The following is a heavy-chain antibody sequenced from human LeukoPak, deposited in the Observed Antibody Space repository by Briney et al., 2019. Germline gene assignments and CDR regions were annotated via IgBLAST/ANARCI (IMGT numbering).Heavy chain of an antibody. CDR3: ARGGMVATLVYFDY. D-gene: IGHD5-12*01. CDR1: GGSFSGYY. V-gene: IGHV4-34*01. Sequence: PSETLSLTCAVYGGSFSGYYWSWIRQPPGKGLEWIGEINHSGSTNYNPSLKSRVTISVDTSKNQFSLKLSSVTAADTAVYYCARGGMVATLVYFDYWGQGTLVTVSS. CDR2: INHSGST. J-gene: IGHJ4*02.